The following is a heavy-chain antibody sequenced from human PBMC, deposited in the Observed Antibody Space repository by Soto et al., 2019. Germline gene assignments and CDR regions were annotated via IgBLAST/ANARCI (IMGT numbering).Heavy chain of an antibody. CDR2: FRGRGAST. CDR3: PKDARSNWNTGHYNDAFDI. Sequence: EVQLLESGGDLVQPGGSLKLSCAASGFTFRSYAMSRVRQAPEKGLEWVSAFRGRGASTYYADSLKGRFTISRDNSENTLYVQMNSLRAEDTALYYCPKDARSNWNTGHYNDAFDIWGQGTMVTVSS. CDR1: GFTFRSYA. J-gene: IGHJ3*02. V-gene: IGHV3-23*01. D-gene: IGHD1-1*01.